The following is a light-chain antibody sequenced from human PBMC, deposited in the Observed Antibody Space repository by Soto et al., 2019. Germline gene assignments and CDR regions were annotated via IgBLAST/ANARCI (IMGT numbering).Light chain of an antibody. CDR2: GAS. Sequence: EIVMTQSPATLSVSLGERATLSCRASQSVSNNLAWYQQKHGQAPRLLFYGASTRATGIPARFSGSGSGTEFTLTISSLQSDDFATYYCQHYNSYSEAFGQGTKVELK. J-gene: IGKJ1*01. CDR3: QHYNSYSEA. V-gene: IGKV3-15*01. CDR1: QSVSNN.